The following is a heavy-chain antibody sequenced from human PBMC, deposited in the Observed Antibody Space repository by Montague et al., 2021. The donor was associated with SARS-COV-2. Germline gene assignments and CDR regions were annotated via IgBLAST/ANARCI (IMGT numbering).Heavy chain of an antibody. Sequence: SETLSLTCTVSGGSISSYYWNWIRQSAGKGLEWIGRIYTSGSTNYDPSLKSRVTMSVDTSKYQFSLKLSSVTAADTAVYYCARGALFYDSSGYYSDAFDIWGQGTMVTVSS. D-gene: IGHD3-22*01. CDR1: GGSISSYY. CDR2: IYTSGST. CDR3: ARGALFYDSSGYYSDAFDI. J-gene: IGHJ3*02. V-gene: IGHV4-4*07.